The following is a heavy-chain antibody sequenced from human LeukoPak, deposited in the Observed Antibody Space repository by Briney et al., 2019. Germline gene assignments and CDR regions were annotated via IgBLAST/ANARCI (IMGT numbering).Heavy chain of an antibody. Sequence: SETLSLTCTVSGGSISSSSYDWGWIRQPPGKGLDWIGIIYYSGYTYYNSSVKTRVTITIDTSKHQFSLQLSSVTAADTAVYYCAKHGIVATITGTFDYWGQGTLVAVSS. CDR3: AKHGIVATITGTFDY. J-gene: IGHJ4*02. D-gene: IGHD5-12*01. CDR2: IYYSGYT. V-gene: IGHV4-39*01. CDR1: GGSISSSSYD.